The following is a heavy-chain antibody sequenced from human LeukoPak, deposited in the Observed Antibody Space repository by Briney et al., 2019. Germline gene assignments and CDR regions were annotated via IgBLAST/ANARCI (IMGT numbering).Heavy chain of an antibody. V-gene: IGHV4-59*12. Sequence: SETLSLTCTVSGGSISSYYWSWIRQPPGKGLEWIGYIYYSGSTNYNPSLKSRVTISVDTSKNQFSLKLSSVTAADTAVYYCARDNGHSSGWYRWFDPWGQGTLVTVSS. CDR3: ARDNGHSSGWYRWFDP. J-gene: IGHJ5*02. CDR2: IYYSGST. CDR1: GGSISSYY. D-gene: IGHD6-19*01.